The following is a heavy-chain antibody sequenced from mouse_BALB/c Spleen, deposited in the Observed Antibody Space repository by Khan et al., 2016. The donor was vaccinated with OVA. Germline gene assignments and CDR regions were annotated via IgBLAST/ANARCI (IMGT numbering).Heavy chain of an antibody. CDR3: ARKDSNDYDPFPY. CDR1: GYSITSEFA. CDR2: LSYSGNT. D-gene: IGHD2-4*01. J-gene: IGHJ3*01. Sequence: EVQLVESGPGLVKPSQSLSLTCTVTGYSITSEFAWNWIRQFPGNKLEWMGYLSYSGNTRFNPSLQSLISIARETSRNQFFLQLNFVTTKDTAKYYCARKDSNDYDPFPYWGQGTLVTVSA. V-gene: IGHV3-2*02.